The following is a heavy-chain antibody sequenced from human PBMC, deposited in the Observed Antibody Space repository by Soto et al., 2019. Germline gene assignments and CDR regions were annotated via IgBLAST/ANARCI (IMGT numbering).Heavy chain of an antibody. J-gene: IGHJ6*02. CDR3: TRDLGRGYGMDV. CDR2: LSSGMRYI. V-gene: IGHV3-48*02. D-gene: IGHD3-16*01. CDR1: GFTLSSYS. Sequence: PGGSLRLSCAASGFTLSSYSVNWVRQAPGKGLEWVSYLSSGMRYIYYAAPVKGRFTISRDSAKKSLYLQMNSLRDEDTAVYYCTRDLGRGYGMDVWGQGTTVTVSS.